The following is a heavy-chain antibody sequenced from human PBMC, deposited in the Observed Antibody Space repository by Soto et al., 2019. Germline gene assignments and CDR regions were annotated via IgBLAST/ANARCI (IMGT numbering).Heavy chain of an antibody. J-gene: IGHJ4*02. CDR1: GFSFSTSAVG. D-gene: IGHD6-13*01. CDR2: IYWTGDK. CDR3: APQLSSTGTFDY. Sequence: SCPTLVNPTQTLTLTCTFSGFSFSTSAVGVGWIRQPPGKALEWLALIYWTGDKRYRLSLKSRLTITKDTSKNQVVLTMTNMDTVDTAAYYCAPQLSSTGTFDYWGKGTLVTVSS. V-gene: IGHV2-5*01.